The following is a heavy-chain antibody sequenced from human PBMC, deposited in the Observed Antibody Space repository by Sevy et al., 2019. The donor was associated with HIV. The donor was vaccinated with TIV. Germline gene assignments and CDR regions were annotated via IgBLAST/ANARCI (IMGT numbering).Heavy chain of an antibody. CDR2: IRNKADSYTT. CDR1: GFTFSDHY. D-gene: IGHD6-13*01. CDR3: ATHAGIAVAGRVFDY. V-gene: IGHV3-72*01. J-gene: IGHJ4*02. Sequence: GGYLRLSCAASGFTFSDHYMEWVRQAPGKGLEWVGRIRNKADSYTTEYAASVKGRFTISRDDSKNSLYLLMNSLKTEVTAVYYCATHAGIAVAGRVFDYWGQGTLVTVSS.